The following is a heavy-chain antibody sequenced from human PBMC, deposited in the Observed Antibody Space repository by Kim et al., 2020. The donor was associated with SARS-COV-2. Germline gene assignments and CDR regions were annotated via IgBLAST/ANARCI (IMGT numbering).Heavy chain of an antibody. V-gene: IGHV4-34*01. Sequence: GSTNYNPSLKSRVTISVGTSKKQFSLSLSAVTAADTAVYYCARVRGDAFDIWGQGTMVIVSS. CDR3: ARVRGDAFDI. CDR2: GST. J-gene: IGHJ3*02. D-gene: IGHD3-16*01.